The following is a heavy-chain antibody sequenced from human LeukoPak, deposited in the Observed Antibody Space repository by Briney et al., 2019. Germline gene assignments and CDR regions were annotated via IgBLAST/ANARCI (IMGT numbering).Heavy chain of an antibody. J-gene: IGHJ6*03. CDR1: GGSISSYY. D-gene: IGHD3-22*01. V-gene: IGHV4-59*01. CDR3: ARAGTMIGNYYMDV. Sequence: PSETLSLTCTVSGGSISSYYWSWIRQPPGKGLEWIGYIYYSGSTNYNPSLKSRVTISVDTSKNQFSLKLSSVTAADTAVYYCARAGTMIGNYYMDVWGKGTTVTISS. CDR2: IYYSGST.